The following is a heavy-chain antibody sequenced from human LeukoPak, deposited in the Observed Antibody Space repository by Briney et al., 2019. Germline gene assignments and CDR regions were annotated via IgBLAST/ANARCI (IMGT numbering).Heavy chain of an antibody. J-gene: IGHJ5*02. CDR3: ARDLNTAMLGPVDP. CDR2: INPSGGST. V-gene: IGHV1-46*01. Sequence: ASVKVSCKASGYTFTSYDINWVRQAPGQGLEWMGIINPSGGSTSYAQKFQGRVSMTRDTSTSTVYMELSSLRSEDTAVYYCARDLNTAMLGPVDPWGQGTLVTVSS. CDR1: GYTFTSYD. D-gene: IGHD5-18*01.